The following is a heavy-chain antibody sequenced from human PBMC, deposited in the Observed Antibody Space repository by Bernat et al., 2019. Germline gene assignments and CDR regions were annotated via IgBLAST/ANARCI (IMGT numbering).Heavy chain of an antibody. Sequence: QLQLQESGSGLVKPSQTLSLTCAVSGGSISSGGYSWSWIRQPPGKGLEWIGYIYHSGSTYYNPSLKSRVTISVARSTNQFSLKLSSVTAADTAVYYCARDFYGDPGYGMDVWGQGTTVTVSS. CDR1: GGSISSGGYS. V-gene: IGHV4-30-2*01. CDR2: IYHSGST. J-gene: IGHJ6*02. D-gene: IGHD4-17*01. CDR3: ARDFYGDPGYGMDV.